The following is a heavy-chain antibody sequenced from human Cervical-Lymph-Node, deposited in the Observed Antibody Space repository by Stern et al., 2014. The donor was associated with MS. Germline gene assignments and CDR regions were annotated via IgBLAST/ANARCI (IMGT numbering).Heavy chain of an antibody. CDR2: IIPIFGTT. J-gene: IGHJ5*02. D-gene: IGHD5-12*01. V-gene: IGHV1-69*01. CDR1: GGTFNRYA. CDR3: ARVEFRGSTGYNYGFDP. Sequence: QVQLVQSGAEMKKPGSSVKVSCKASGGTFNRYAFSWMRHAPGQGLEWMGGIIPIFGTTNYAQNFQGRVTINADESTTTVYMELSSLRSEDTAVYYCARVEFRGSTGYNYGFDPWGQGTLVTVSS.